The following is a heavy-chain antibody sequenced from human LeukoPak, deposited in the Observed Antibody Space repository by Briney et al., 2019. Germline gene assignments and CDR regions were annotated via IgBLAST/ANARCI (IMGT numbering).Heavy chain of an antibody. D-gene: IGHD2-2*02. J-gene: IGHJ5*02. V-gene: IGHV3-23*01. CDR1: GFTFSSYA. CDR3: AKDRRNKVVVPAAISA. Sequence: GGSLRLSCAASGFTFSSYAMSWVRQAPGKGLEWVSAISGSGGSTYYADSVKGRFTISRDNSKNTLYLQMNSLRAEDTAVYYCAKDRRNKVVVPAAISAWGQGTLVTVSS. CDR2: ISGSGGST.